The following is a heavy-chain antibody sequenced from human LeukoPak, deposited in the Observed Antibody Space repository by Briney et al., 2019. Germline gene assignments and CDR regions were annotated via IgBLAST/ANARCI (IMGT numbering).Heavy chain of an antibody. V-gene: IGHV3-33*06. Sequence: GGSLRLSCAASGFTFSSYGMHWVHQAPGKGLEWVAVIWYDGSNKYYADSVKGRFTISRDNSKNTLYLQMNSLRAEDTAVYYCAKEDCSSTSCYTDNTDYWGQGTLVTVSS. D-gene: IGHD2-2*02. J-gene: IGHJ4*02. CDR1: GFTFSSYG. CDR2: IWYDGSNK. CDR3: AKEDCSSTSCYTDNTDY.